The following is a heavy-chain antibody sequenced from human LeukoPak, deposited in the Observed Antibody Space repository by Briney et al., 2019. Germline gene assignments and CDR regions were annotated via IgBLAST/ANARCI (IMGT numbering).Heavy chain of an antibody. CDR2: IYYGGST. V-gene: IGHV4-39*01. J-gene: IGHJ5*02. CDR1: GFTFSSYSMN. Sequence: PGGSLRLSCAASGFTFSSYSMNWVRQAPGKGLEWIGSIYYGGSTYYNPSLKSRVTISVDTSKNQFSLKLSSVTAADTAVYYCARHFWRATAFDPWGQGTLVTVSS. CDR3: ARHFWRATAFDP. D-gene: IGHD3-3*01.